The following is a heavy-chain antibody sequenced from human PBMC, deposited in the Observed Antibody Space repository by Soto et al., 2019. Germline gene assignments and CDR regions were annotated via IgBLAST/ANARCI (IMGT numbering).Heavy chain of an antibody. V-gene: IGHV3-23*01. CDR3: AAYDFWSGYYTSFDY. CDR1: GFTFSSYA. J-gene: IGHJ4*02. CDR2: ISGSGGST. Sequence: GESLKISCAASGFTFSSYAMSWVRQAPGKGLEWVSAISGSGGSTYYADSVKGRFTISRDNSKNTLYLQMNSLRAEDTAVYYCAAYDFWSGYYTSFDYWGQGTLVTVSS. D-gene: IGHD3-3*01.